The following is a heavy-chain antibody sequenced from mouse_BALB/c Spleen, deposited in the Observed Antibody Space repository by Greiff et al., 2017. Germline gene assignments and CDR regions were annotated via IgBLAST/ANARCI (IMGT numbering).Heavy chain of an antibody. CDR1: GFAFSSYD. CDR2: ISSGGGST. CDR3: ARQKGGYYGYFDV. Sequence: EVQLVESGGGLVKPGGSLKLSCAASGFAFSSYDMSWVRQTPEKRLEWVAYISSGGGSTYYPDTVKGRFTISRDNAKNTLYLQMSSLKSEDTAMHYCARQKGGYYGYFDVWGAGTTVTVSS. D-gene: IGHD1-1*02. V-gene: IGHV5-12-1*01. J-gene: IGHJ1*01.